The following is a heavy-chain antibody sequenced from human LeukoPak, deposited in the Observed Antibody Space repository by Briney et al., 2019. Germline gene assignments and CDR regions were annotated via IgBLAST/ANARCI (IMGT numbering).Heavy chain of an antibody. Sequence: GGSLRLSCAASGFTFSSYGIHWVRQAPGKGLEWVAFVRYDGSKKYYGDSVKGRFTISRDNSKNTLYLQMNSLRAEDTAVYYCAKDREQWQVNYYFDYWGQGTLVTVSS. CDR1: GFTFSSYG. D-gene: IGHD6-19*01. CDR3: AKDREQWQVNYYFDY. V-gene: IGHV3-30*02. J-gene: IGHJ4*02. CDR2: VRYDGSKK.